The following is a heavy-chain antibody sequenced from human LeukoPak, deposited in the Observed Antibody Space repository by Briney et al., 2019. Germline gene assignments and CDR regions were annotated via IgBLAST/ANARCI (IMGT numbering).Heavy chain of an antibody. Sequence: ASVKVSCKASGYTFTRHGISWVRQAPGQGLEWMGWISGYNGDTNHAQKFQGRVTVTKDTSASTAYMELRSLTSDDTAVYYCARDPSNTSGRMTWFDPWGQGTLVTVSS. J-gene: IGHJ5*02. D-gene: IGHD2-2*01. V-gene: IGHV1-18*04. CDR1: GYTFTRHG. CDR3: ARDPSNTSGRMTWFDP. CDR2: ISGYNGDT.